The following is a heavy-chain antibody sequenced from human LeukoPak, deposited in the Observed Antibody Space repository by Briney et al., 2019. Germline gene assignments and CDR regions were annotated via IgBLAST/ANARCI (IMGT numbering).Heavy chain of an antibody. CDR3: AIVPTGWFDP. D-gene: IGHD1-14*01. CDR2: ISSSGSTI. Sequence: PGGSLRLSCAASGFTFSSYEMNWVRQAPGKGLEWVSYISSSGSTIYYADSVKGRFTISRDNAKNSLYLQMISLRAEDTAVYYCAIVPTGWFDPWGQGTLVTVSS. V-gene: IGHV3-48*03. CDR1: GFTFSSYE. J-gene: IGHJ5*02.